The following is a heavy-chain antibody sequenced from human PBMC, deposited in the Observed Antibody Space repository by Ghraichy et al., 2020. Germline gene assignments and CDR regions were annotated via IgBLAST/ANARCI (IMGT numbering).Heavy chain of an antibody. CDR2: FDPEDGET. V-gene: IGHV1-24*01. CDR3: ATTEGVRSLRYFVP. CDR1: GYTLTELS. J-gene: IGHJ5*02. D-gene: IGHD3-9*01. Sequence: VKVSCKVSGYTLTELSMHWVRQAPGKGLEWMGGFDPEDGETIYAQKFQGRVTMTEDTSTDTAYMELSSLRSEDTAVYYCATTEGVRSLRYFVPWGQGTLVTVSS.